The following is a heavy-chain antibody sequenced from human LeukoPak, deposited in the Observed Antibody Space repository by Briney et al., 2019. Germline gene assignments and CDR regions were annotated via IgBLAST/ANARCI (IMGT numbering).Heavy chain of an antibody. CDR1: GFTFSSYG. V-gene: IGHV3-30*04. CDR3: ARRGFYDTSGYLFDH. Sequence: PGGSLRLSCAASGFTFSSYGIHWVRQAPGKWLEWVALISTNGKNKDYADPVKGRFTISRDNSKNTLYLQMNSLRAEDTALYYCARRGFYDTSGYLFDHWGQGTLVTVSS. J-gene: IGHJ4*02. D-gene: IGHD3-22*01. CDR2: ISTNGKNK.